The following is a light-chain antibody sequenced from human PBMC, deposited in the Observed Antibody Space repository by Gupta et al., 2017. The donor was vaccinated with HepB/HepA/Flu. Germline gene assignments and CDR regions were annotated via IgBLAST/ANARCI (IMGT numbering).Light chain of an antibody. CDR1: QSVSSSY. V-gene: IGKV3-20*01. CDR3: QQYGTSPPCS. CDR2: GAS. J-gene: IGKJ2*04. Sequence: EIVLTQSPGTLSLSPGERATLSCRASQSVSSSYLAWYQQRPGQAPKVLIYGASSRATGIPDRFSAFGSGTDFTLTISRLEPEDFAVYYCQQYGTSPPCSFGQGTELEI.